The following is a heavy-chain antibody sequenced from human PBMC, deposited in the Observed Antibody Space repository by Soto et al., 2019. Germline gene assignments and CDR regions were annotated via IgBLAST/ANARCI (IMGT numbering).Heavy chain of an antibody. Sequence: PGGSLRISCAACRFTFSSYAMSWVRQAPGKGLEWVSAISGSGGSTYYADSVKGRFTISRDNSKNTLYLQMNSLRAEDTAVYYCAKDSSIPPYYDFWSGYSSHSFDYWGQGTLVTVSS. J-gene: IGHJ4*02. D-gene: IGHD3-3*01. V-gene: IGHV3-23*01. CDR1: RFTFSSYA. CDR3: AKDSSIPPYYDFWSGYSSHSFDY. CDR2: ISGSGGST.